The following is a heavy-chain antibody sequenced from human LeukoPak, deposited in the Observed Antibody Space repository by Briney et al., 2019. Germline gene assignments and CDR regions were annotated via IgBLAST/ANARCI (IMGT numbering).Heavy chain of an antibody. D-gene: IGHD6-19*01. J-gene: IGHJ3*02. Sequence: GASVKVSCEASGYTITSYYMHWVRQAPGQGLEWMGIINPSGGSTSYAQKFQGRVTMTRDTSTSTVYMELSSLRSEDTAVYYCARVGVAGTAFDIWGQGTMVTVSS. CDR2: INPSGGST. V-gene: IGHV1-46*01. CDR1: GYTITSYY. CDR3: ARVGVAGTAFDI.